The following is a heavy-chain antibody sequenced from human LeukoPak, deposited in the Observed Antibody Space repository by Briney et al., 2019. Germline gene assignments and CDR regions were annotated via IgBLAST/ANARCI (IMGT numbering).Heavy chain of an antibody. V-gene: IGHV1-69*04. D-gene: IGHD3-22*01. J-gene: IGHJ4*02. CDR1: GGTSSSYA. Sequence: SVKVSCKASGGTSSSYAISWVRQAPGQGLEWMGRIIPILGIANYAQKFQGRVTITADKSTSTAYMELSSLRSEDTAVYYCARGYDSSGYYSFDYWGQGTLVTVSS. CDR3: ARGYDSSGYYSFDY. CDR2: IIPILGIA.